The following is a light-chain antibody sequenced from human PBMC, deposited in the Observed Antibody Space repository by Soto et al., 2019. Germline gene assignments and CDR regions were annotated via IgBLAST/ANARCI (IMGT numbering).Light chain of an antibody. Sequence: IVLTQSPDTLSLSPWARSTLSGRDSQSVSSSFLAWYQQKPGQAPRLLIYAASSRATGIPARFSGSGSGTDFTLTISSLEPEDFAVYYCQHYSSWPLTFGHGTKVDIK. CDR3: QHYSSWPLT. CDR2: AAS. CDR1: QSVSSSF. J-gene: IGKJ1*01. V-gene: IGKV3-20*01.